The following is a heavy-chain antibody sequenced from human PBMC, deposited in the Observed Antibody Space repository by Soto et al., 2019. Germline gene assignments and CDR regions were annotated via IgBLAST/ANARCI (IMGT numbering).Heavy chain of an antibody. J-gene: IGHJ4*02. CDR1: GFTFSRYE. CDR2: ISSSGSTK. V-gene: IGHV3-48*03. D-gene: IGHD5-12*01. Sequence: GGSLRLSCAASGFTFSRYEMNWVRQAPGKGLEWVSYISSSGSTKYYADSVKGRFTISRDNAKNSLYLQMNSLRVEDTAVYYCARVGDGYNLNYWGQGTLVTVSS. CDR3: ARVGDGYNLNY.